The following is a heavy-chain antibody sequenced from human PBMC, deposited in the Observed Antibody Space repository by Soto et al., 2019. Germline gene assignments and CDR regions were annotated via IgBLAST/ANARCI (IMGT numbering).Heavy chain of an antibody. CDR3: ARVRDWFDP. CDR2: IDHSGYT. D-gene: IGHD3-3*01. CDR1: GGSFSGYY. Sequence: QVQLQQWGAGLLTPSETLSLTCAVYGGSFSGYYWNWIRQPPGKGLEWIGEIDHSGYTNYNPSLKSRVTISVDTSKTQFSLRLTSVTAADTAVYYCARVRDWFDPWGQGTLVTVSS. V-gene: IGHV4-34*01. J-gene: IGHJ5*02.